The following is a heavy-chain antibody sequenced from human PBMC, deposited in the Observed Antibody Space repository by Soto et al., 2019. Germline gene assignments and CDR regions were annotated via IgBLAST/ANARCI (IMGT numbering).Heavy chain of an antibody. Sequence: EVQLVESGGGLVKPGGSLRRSCVGSGFIFSSFTMTWVRQAPGMGLQYLASISKSSSLIYYADSVRGRFIISRDNSKDSVFLQMYSLRAEDTAMYYCVRGDDRVDWGQGTLVTVSS. J-gene: IGHJ4*02. V-gene: IGHV3-21*01. CDR2: ISKSSSLI. CDR1: GFIFSSFT. D-gene: IGHD1-1*01. CDR3: VRGDDRVD.